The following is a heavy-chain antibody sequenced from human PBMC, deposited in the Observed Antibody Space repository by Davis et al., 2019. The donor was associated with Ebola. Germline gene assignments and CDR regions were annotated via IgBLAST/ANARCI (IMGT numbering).Heavy chain of an antibody. CDR3: ARDGTGWELLLVYFDY. CDR1: GGSFSGYY. J-gene: IGHJ4*02. CDR2: INHSGST. V-gene: IGHV4-34*01. D-gene: IGHD1-26*01. Sequence: SETLSLTCAVYGGSFSGYYWSWIRQPPGKGLEWIGEINHSGSTNYNPSLKSRVTISVDTSKNQFSLKLSSVTAADTAVYYCARDGTGWELLLVYFDYWGQGTLVTVSS.